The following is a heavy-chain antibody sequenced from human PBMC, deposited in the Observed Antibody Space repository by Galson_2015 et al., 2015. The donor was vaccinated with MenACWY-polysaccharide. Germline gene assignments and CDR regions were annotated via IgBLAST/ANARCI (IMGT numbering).Heavy chain of an antibody. J-gene: IGHJ4*02. CDR3: ARQLDYSSSSGLWYFDC. V-gene: IGHV3-30*14. D-gene: IGHD6-6*01. CDR1: GFTFGSHA. Sequence: SLRLSCAASGFTFGSHAMHWVRQTPGKGLEWVAVISYDGSNKYYADAVKGRFTTSRDNSKHTLSVQMNSLRADDTAVYYCARQLDYSSSSGLWYFDCWGQGTLVNVSS. CDR2: ISYDGSNK.